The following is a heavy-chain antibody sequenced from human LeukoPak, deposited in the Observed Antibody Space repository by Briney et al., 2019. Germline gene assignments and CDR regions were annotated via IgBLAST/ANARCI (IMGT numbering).Heavy chain of an antibody. CDR2: VYYSGNA. D-gene: IGHD3-10*01. CDR1: GGSISSSSYY. Sequence: SETLSLTCTVSGGSISSSSYYWGWIRQPPGKGLQWIGRVYYSGNAYHNPSLKSRVSISVDTSKNQFSLKLSSVTAADTAVYYCARPWYYGSGRYYPEWFDPWGQGTLVAVSS. V-gene: IGHV4-39*01. J-gene: IGHJ5*02. CDR3: ARPWYYGSGRYYPEWFDP.